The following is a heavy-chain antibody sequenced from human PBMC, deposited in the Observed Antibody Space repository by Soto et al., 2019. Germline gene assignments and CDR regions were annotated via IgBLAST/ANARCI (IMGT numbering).Heavy chain of an antibody. CDR1: GGSISSGGYY. D-gene: IGHD4-17*01. J-gene: IGHJ6*02. CDR2: IYYSGST. V-gene: IGHV4-31*03. CDR3: ARHATVTTVDYYYGMDV. Sequence: SETLSLTCTVSGGSISSGGYYWSWIRQHPGKGLEWIVYIYYSGSTYYNPSLKSRVTISVATSKNQFPLKLSSVTAADTAVYYCARHATVTTVDYYYGMDVWGQGTTVTVSS.